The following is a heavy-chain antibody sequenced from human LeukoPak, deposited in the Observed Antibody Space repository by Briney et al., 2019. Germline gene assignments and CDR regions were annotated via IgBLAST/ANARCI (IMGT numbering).Heavy chain of an antibody. Sequence: ASVTVSCKAFGYTFTNNFMHWVRQAPGQGPEWMGLISPTGSFTAYAQKFQGRVTLTRDLSTSTDYLELSSLRSEDTAVYYCARDHSARDEAWWFDPWGQGTLVTVSS. CDR1: GYTFTNNF. CDR2: ISPTGSFT. D-gene: IGHD5-24*01. CDR3: ARDHSARDEAWWFDP. V-gene: IGHV1-46*01. J-gene: IGHJ5*02.